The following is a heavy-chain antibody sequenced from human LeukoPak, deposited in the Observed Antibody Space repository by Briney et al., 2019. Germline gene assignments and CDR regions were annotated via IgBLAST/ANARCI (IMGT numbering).Heavy chain of an antibody. CDR3: ARGKQQLDY. V-gene: IGHV3-48*04. CDR2: ISSSGSTL. CDR1: GFTFSSYP. J-gene: IGHJ4*02. D-gene: IGHD6-13*01. Sequence: GGSLRLSCAASGFTFSSYPMSWVRQAPGKGLEYVSYISSSGSTLDYGDSVKGRFTISRDNAKNSLYLQMNSLRAEDTAVYYCARGKQQLDYWGQGTLVTVSS.